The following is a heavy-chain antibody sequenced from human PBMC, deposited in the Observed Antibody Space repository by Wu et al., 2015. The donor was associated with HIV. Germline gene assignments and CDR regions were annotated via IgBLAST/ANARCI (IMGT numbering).Heavy chain of an antibody. Sequence: QAQLVQSGAEVKKPGSSVKVSCKASGGTFSYSAIAWVRQAPGQGLEWMGRIIPIFGKTNYAQKFQGRVTITADESSTTAYMELSSLRSEDTAAYYCARERYYDYRPEGYWGQGTLVTVSS. V-gene: IGHV1-69*13. D-gene: IGHD3-16*01. CDR3: ARERYYDYRPEGY. CDR2: IIPIFGKT. J-gene: IGHJ4*02. CDR1: GGTFSYSA.